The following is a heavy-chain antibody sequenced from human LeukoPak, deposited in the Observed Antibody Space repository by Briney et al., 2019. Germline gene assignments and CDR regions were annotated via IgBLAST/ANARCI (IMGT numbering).Heavy chain of an antibody. CDR3: AAKWLRLGSYAFDI. CDR2: IYTSGST. Sequence: PSETLSLTCTVSGGSICSYYWSWIRQPAGKGLEWIGRIYTSGSTNYNPSLKSRVTMSVDTSKNQFSLKLSSVTAADTAVYYCAAKWLRLGSYAFDIWGQGTMVTVSS. V-gene: IGHV4-4*07. D-gene: IGHD5-12*01. CDR1: GGSICSYY. J-gene: IGHJ3*02.